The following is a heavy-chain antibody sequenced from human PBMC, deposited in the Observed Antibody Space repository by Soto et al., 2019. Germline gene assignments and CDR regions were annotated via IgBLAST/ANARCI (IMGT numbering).Heavy chain of an antibody. J-gene: IGHJ4*02. CDR2: ISGSGGST. D-gene: IGHD6-13*01. CDR1: GFTFSSYA. Sequence: TGGSLSLSFAASGFTFSSYAMSWVRQAPGNVLESVSAISGSGGSTYYADSVKGRFTISRDNSKNTLYLQMNSLRAEDTAVYYCAKDPLRWSSSWYVDFDYWGQGTLVTVSS. V-gene: IGHV3-23*01. CDR3: AKDPLRWSSSWYVDFDY.